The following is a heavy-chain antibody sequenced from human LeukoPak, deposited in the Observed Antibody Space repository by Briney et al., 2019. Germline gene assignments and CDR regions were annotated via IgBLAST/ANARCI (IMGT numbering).Heavy chain of an antibody. CDR3: AKAQYYYDSSNGMDV. CDR1: GLTFSSYA. Sequence: GGSLRLSCAASGLTFSSYAMSWVRKAPGKGREGASAISGSGGSTYYADSVKGRFTISRDNSKNTLYLQMNSLRAEDTAVYYCAKAQYYYDSSNGMDVWGQGTTVTVSS. CDR2: ISGSGGST. V-gene: IGHV3-23*01. J-gene: IGHJ6*02. D-gene: IGHD3-22*01.